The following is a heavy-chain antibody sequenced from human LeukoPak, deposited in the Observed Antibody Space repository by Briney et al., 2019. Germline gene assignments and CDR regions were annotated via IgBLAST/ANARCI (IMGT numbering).Heavy chain of an antibody. CDR3: ASGLRYFDWLPPADY. Sequence: GGSLRLSCAASGFTFSSYWMSWVRQAPGKGLEWVSAISGSGGSTYYADSVKGRFTISRDNSKNTLYLQMNSLRAEDTAVYYCASGLRYFDWLPPADYWGQGTLVTVSS. D-gene: IGHD3-9*01. J-gene: IGHJ4*02. CDR1: GFTFSSYW. V-gene: IGHV3-23*01. CDR2: ISGSGGST.